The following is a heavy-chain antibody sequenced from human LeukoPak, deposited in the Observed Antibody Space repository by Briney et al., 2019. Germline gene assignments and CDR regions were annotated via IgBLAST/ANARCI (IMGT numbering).Heavy chain of an antibody. CDR2: IFSGGST. D-gene: IGHD1-1*01. CDR1: GFTVSSNY. V-gene: IGHV3-53*01. J-gene: IGHJ4*02. Sequence: GGSLRLSCAASGFTVSSNYMCWVRQAPGKGLDWVSVIFSGGSTYYADSVKGRFTISRDKSKNTVYVEMNSLRAEDTAVYYCAKGQRVLDYWGQGTVVTVSS. CDR3: AKGQRVLDY.